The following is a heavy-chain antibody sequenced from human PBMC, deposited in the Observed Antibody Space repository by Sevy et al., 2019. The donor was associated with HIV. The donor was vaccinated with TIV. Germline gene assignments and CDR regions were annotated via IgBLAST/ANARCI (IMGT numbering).Heavy chain of an antibody. Sequence: ASVKVSCKASGYTFTIYGISWVRQAPEQGLEWMGWISAYSGNTNYEQNLQGRVTMTTDTSTTTDCMALRSLRFDDTAVYDCARTSSYGSGNYFDYWGKEPWSPSPQ. J-gene: IGHJ4*01. CDR1: GYTFTIYG. CDR2: ISAYSGNT. D-gene: IGHD3-10*01. V-gene: IGHV1-18*01. CDR3: ARTSSYGSGNYFDY.